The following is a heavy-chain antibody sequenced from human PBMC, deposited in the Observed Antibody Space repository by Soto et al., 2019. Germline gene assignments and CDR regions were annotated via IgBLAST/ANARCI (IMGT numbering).Heavy chain of an antibody. CDR3: SSDPLACHIGRH. Sequence: EVQLVESGGGLVQPGGSLRLSCAASGFTFSDYWLSWVRQSPVKGLEWVANMSPDGRKRYYLDSLKGRFTISRDNAKNSLYLQMNRLSAEDTAVSFCSSDPLACHIGRHWGHGTRVPVSS. V-gene: IGHV3-7*01. CDR2: MSPDGRKR. J-gene: IGHJ4*01. CDR1: GFTFSDYW.